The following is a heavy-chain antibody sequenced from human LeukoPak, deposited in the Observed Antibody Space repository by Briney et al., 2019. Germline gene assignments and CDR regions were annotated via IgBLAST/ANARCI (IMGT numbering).Heavy chain of an antibody. CDR3: AKNHIRGYSYGFQFDY. V-gene: IGHV3-23*01. J-gene: IGHJ4*02. D-gene: IGHD5-18*01. CDR2: ISGSGGST. Sequence: GGSLRLSCAASGFTFSSYAMSWVRQAPGKGLEWVSAISGSGGSTYYADSVKGRFTISRDNSKNTLYLQMNSLRAEDTAVYYCAKNHIRGYSYGFQFDYRGQGTLVTVSS. CDR1: GFTFSSYA.